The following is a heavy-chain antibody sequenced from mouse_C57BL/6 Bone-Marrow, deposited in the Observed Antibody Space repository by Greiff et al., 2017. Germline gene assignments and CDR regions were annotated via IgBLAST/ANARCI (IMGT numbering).Heavy chain of an antibody. CDR3: ASGGYDAWFAY. V-gene: IGHV1-82*01. D-gene: IGHD1-1*02. J-gene: IGHJ3*01. Sequence: VQGVESGPELVKPGASVKISCKASGYAFSSSWMNWVKQRPGKGLEWIGRIYPGAGDTKYNGTFKGKATLTADKSSSTAYMQLSSLTSEYSAVYFCASGGYDAWFAYWGQGTLVTVSA. CDR2: IYPGAGDT. CDR1: GYAFSSSW.